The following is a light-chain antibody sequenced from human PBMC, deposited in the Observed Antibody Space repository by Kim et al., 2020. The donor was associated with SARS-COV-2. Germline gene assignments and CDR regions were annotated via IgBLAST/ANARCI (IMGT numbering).Light chain of an antibody. Sequence: SPGESATLSCRASQSISIYLAWYQQKSGQPPRLLIYDISTRATGIPARFTGSGSGTDFTLTISSLEPEDFAVYYCQQRLDWPPTTFGQGTRLEIK. V-gene: IGKV3-11*01. CDR3: QQRLDWPPTT. J-gene: IGKJ5*01. CDR1: QSISIY. CDR2: DIS.